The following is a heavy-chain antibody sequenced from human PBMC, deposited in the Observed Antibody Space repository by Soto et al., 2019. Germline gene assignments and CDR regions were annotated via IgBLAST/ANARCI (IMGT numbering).Heavy chain of an antibody. CDR3: ARAYCTNGVCYYYGMDV. CDR1: GGTFSSYA. V-gene: IGHV1-69*13. Sequence: SVKVSCKASGGTFSSYAISWLLQAPGQGLEWMGGIIPIFGTANYAQKFQGRVTITADESTSTAYMELSSLRSEDTAVYYCARAYCTNGVCYYYGMDVWGQGTTVTVSS. D-gene: IGHD2-8*01. J-gene: IGHJ6*02. CDR2: IIPIFGTA.